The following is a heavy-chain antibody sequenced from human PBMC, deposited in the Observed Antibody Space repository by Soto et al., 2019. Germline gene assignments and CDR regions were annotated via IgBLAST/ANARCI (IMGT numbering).Heavy chain of an antibody. CDR2: IYFSGST. CDR3: EKDSGLRYFAY. D-gene: IGHD3-9*01. V-gene: IGHV4-59*01. J-gene: IGHJ4*02. CDR1: GGSISSYY. Sequence: SETLSLTCTVSGGSISSYYWSWIRQPPGKGLEWMGYIYFSGSTNYNPSLKSRVTISVDTSKNQFSLKLSSVTAADTAVYYCEKDSGLRYFAYWGQGTLVTVSS.